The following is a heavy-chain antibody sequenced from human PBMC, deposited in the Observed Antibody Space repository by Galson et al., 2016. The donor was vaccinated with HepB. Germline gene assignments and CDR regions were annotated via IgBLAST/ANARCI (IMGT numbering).Heavy chain of an antibody. CDR3: ARVSRVDYYSYMDV. CDR2: ISGRSSYL. V-gene: IGHV3-21*01. CDR1: TFTFSDSR. J-gene: IGHJ6*03. Sequence: SLRLSCAASTFTFSDSRMNWVRQAPGKGLEWVSFISGRSSYLYYADSVEGRFTVSRDNAKNALYLQMNRLRAEDTAVYYCARVSRVDYYSYMDVWGRGTTVTVS.